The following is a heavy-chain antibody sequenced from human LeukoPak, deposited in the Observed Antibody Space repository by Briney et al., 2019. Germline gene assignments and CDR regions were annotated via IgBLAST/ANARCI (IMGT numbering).Heavy chain of an antibody. CDR1: GYTFTSYA. CDR3: ARGKRRGYGYVIRFDY. V-gene: IGHV7-4-1*02. Sequence: ASVKVSCKASGYTFTSYAMNWVRQAPGQGLEWMGWINTNTGNPTYAQGFTGRFVFSLDTSVSTAYLQISSLKAEDTAVYYCARGKRRGYGYVIRFDYWGQGTLVTVSS. CDR2: INTNTGNP. D-gene: IGHD5-18*01. J-gene: IGHJ4*02.